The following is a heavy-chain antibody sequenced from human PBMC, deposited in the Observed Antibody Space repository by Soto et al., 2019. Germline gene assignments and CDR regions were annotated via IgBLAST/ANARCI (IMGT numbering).Heavy chain of an antibody. D-gene: IGHD3-22*01. CDR1: GFTFRSYA. CDR3: AKDPTSYDSSAQFDS. CDR2: ISGGGGST. J-gene: IGHJ4*02. V-gene: IGHV3-23*01. Sequence: PGGSLRLSCAASGFTFRSYAMSWVRQAPGKGLEWVSGISGGGGSTYYADSVKGRFTISRDNSKNTLYLQMNSLRVEDTAVYYCAKDPTSYDSSAQFDSWGQGTLVTVSS.